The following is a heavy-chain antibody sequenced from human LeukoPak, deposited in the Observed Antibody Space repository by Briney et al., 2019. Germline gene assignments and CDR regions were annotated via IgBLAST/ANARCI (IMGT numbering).Heavy chain of an antibody. V-gene: IGHV1-69*05. CDR1: GGTFSSYA. D-gene: IGHD3-22*01. Sequence: ASVKVSCKASGGTFSSYAISWVRQAPGQGLEWMGGIIPIFGTANYAQKFQGRVTISTDESTSTAYMELSSLRSEDTAVYYCARGGDYYDSSGYYSFDYWGQGTLVTVSS. J-gene: IGHJ4*02. CDR3: ARGGDYYDSSGYYSFDY. CDR2: IIPIFGTA.